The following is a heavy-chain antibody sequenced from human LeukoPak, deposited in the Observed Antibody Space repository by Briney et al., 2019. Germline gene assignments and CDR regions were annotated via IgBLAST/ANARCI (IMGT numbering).Heavy chain of an antibody. CDR2: ISGSGGST. Sequence: GSLRPCFAASGFTFSSYAMSWVRQAPGKGLEWVSAISGSGGSTYYADSVKGRFTISRDNSKNTLYLQMNSLRAEDTAVYYCAKRSGYSYGLTAPRADFDYWGQGTLVTVSS. V-gene: IGHV3-23*01. J-gene: IGHJ4*02. CDR3: AKRSGYSYGLTAPRADFDY. D-gene: IGHD5-18*01. CDR1: GFTFSSYA.